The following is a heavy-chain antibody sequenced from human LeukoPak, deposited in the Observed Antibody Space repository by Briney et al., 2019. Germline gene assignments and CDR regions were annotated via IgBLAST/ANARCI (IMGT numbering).Heavy chain of an antibody. D-gene: IGHD6-19*01. CDR3: ARVAVAGNYYYYAMDV. CDR1: GGSISSYS. CDR2: VSDSGST. J-gene: IGHJ6*02. V-gene: IGHV4-59*01. Sequence: SETLSLTCTVSGGSISSYSWSWIRQPPGKGLECIGYVSDSGSTNYNPSLKSRVTISADTSKNQFSLKVSSVTAADTAVYYCARVAVAGNYYYYAMDVWGQGTTVTVSS.